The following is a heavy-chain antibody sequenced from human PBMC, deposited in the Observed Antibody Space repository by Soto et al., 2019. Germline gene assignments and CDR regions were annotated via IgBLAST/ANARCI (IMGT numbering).Heavy chain of an antibody. CDR3: RGGSEGSARPYLAF. J-gene: IGHJ4*02. D-gene: IGHD1-26*01. V-gene: IGHV5-51*01. CDR1: GGCMSTYF. Sequence: AESLYLSCNASGGCMSTYFFAWVRQTPGRGLEWIGNIYPLGSTDKYSPPNNGQTTFAVNNTTSTAYLLTIVLDASATGMYFCRGGSEGSARPYLAFWGQGSLVTVSS. CDR2: IYPLGSTD.